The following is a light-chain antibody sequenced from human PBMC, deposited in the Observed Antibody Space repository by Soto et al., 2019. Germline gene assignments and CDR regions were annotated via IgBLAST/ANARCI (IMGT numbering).Light chain of an antibody. CDR1: QDIRNF. CDR2: DAS. Sequence: DIQMTQSPSSLSASVGDRVTITCQASQDIRNFLNWYQQKPGKAPKLLIYDASTLETGVPPRFSGSGSGTDFTFTISSLQPSDIATYYCLQKDGLRWTFGQGTKVELK. CDR3: LQKDGLRWT. J-gene: IGKJ1*01. V-gene: IGKV1-33*01.